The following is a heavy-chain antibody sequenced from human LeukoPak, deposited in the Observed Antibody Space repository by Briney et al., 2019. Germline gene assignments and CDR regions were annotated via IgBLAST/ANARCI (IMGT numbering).Heavy chain of an antibody. CDR1: GGSISSGSYF. V-gene: IGHV4-61*02. J-gene: IGHJ5*02. CDR3: AREELRYFDWLLNWFDP. CDR2: IYTTGST. Sequence: SETLSLTCTVSGGSISSGSYFWGWIRQPAGKGLEWIGRIYTTGSTNYNPSLKSRVTISVDTSKNQFSLNLSSVTAADTAVYYCAREELRYFDWLLNWFDPWGQGTLVTVSS. D-gene: IGHD3-9*01.